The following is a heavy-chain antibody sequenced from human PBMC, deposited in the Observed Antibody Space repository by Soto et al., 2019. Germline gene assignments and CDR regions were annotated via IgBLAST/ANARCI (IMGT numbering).Heavy chain of an antibody. CDR2: ISCDGSDK. Sequence: QVQLVESGGGVVQPGTSLRLSCAASGFTFSSSAMHWVRQAPGKGLEWVAIISCDGSDKHYGDSLEGRFTISRDNSKNTLFLQMNSLRPDDTAIYYCAKDNPTIAYWGQGTLVTVSS. J-gene: IGHJ4*02. V-gene: IGHV3-30*18. CDR3: AKDNPTIAY. CDR1: GFTFSSSA.